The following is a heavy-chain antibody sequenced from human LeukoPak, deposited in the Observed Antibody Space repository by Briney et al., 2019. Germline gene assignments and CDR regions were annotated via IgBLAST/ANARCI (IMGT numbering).Heavy chain of an antibody. CDR2: INEDGGDR. CDR3: ARVSRAYDYVWGSYRSHYYFDY. V-gene: IGHV3-7*01. Sequence: GGSLRLSCAASGFIFNKYWMAWVRQAPGKGLEWVANINEDGGDRNYVDSLKGRFTISRDDAKNSLYLQMNSLRAEDTAVYYCARVSRAYDYVWGSYRSHYYFDYWGQGTLVTVSS. D-gene: IGHD3-16*02. CDR1: GFIFNKYW. J-gene: IGHJ4*02.